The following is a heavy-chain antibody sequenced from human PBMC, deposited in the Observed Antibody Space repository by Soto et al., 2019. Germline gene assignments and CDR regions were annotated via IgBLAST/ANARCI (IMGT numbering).Heavy chain of an antibody. Sequence: PGGSLTLSCAASGFTFSSYSMNWVRQAPGKGLEWVSSISSSSSYIYYADSVKGRFTISRDNSKNSLYLQMNSVRAEDTAVYYCARENVAQACMDVWGQGTTVTVSS. CDR2: ISSSSSYI. V-gene: IGHV3-21*01. CDR1: GFTFSSYS. CDR3: ARENVAQACMDV. J-gene: IGHJ6*02. D-gene: IGHD2-15*01.